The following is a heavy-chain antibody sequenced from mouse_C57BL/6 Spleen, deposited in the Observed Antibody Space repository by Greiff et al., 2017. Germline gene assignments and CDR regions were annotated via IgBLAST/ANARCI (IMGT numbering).Heavy chain of an antibody. CDR2: IWSGGSS. D-gene: IGHD1-1*01. CDR1: GFSLTSYG. J-gene: IGHJ4*01. V-gene: IGHV2-4*01. CDR3: AKNYYYGSTKGSYAMDY. Sequence: QVQLQQSGPGLVQPSQRLSITCTVSGFSLTSYGVHWVRQPPGKGLEWLGVIWSGGSSDYNAAFISRLSISKDNSKSPVFFKMTGLQADDTAIYYCAKNYYYGSTKGSYAMDYWGQGTSVTVSS.